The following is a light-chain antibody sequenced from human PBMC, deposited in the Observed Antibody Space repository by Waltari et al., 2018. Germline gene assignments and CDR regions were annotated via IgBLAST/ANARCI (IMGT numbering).Light chain of an antibody. V-gene: IGKV3-15*01. CDR1: HSVSSN. CDR2: GAS. J-gene: IGKJ2*01. Sequence: EVVMTQSPATLSVSPGERATLSCRASHSVSSNLAWYQQKPGQTPRLLIYGASTRATGIPARFSGSGSGTEFTLTISNLQSEDFAVYYCQQYLSWYTFGQGTKLGIK. CDR3: QQYLSWYT.